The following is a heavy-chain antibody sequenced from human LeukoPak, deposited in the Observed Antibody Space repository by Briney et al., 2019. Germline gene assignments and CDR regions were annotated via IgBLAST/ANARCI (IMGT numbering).Heavy chain of an antibody. CDR1: GGSISSSSYY. CDR3: ARRDMTALTAYAFDI. D-gene: IGHD4-11*01. V-gene: IGHV4-39*01. CDR2: IYYSGST. J-gene: IGHJ3*02. Sequence: SETLSLTCTVSGGSISSSSYYWGWIRQPPGKGLEWIGSIYYSGSTYYNPSLNSRFTISVDTSKNQFSLKLRSVTAADTAVYYCARRDMTALTAYAFDIWGQGTMVTVSS.